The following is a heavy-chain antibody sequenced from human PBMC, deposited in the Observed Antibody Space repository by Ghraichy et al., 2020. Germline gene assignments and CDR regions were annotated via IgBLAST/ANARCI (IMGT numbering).Heavy chain of an antibody. CDR1: GFTFSSYG. CDR2: IWYDGSNK. V-gene: IGHV3-33*01. J-gene: IGHJ4*02. Sequence: GESLNISCAASGFTFSSYGMHWVRQAPGKGLEWVAVIWYDGSNKYYADSVKGRFTISRDNSKNTLYLQMNSLRAEDTAVYYCARVTYYYDSSGYPTFDYWGQGTLVTVSS. D-gene: IGHD3-22*01. CDR3: ARVTYYYDSSGYPTFDY.